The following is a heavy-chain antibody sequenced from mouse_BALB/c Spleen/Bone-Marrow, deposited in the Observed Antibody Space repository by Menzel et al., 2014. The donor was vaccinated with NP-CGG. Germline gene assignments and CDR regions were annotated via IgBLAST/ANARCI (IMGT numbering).Heavy chain of an antibody. CDR1: GYTFTSYW. D-gene: IGHD2-14*01. Sequence: QVQLQQSGAELAKPGASVKMSCKASGYTFTSYWMHWVKQRPGQGLEWIGYINPSTGYTEYNQKFKDKATLTADKSSSTAYMQLSSLTSEDSAAYYCARDYRYDGFAYWGQGTLVTVSA. V-gene: IGHV1-7*01. CDR3: ARDYRYDGFAY. CDR2: INPSTGYT. J-gene: IGHJ3*01.